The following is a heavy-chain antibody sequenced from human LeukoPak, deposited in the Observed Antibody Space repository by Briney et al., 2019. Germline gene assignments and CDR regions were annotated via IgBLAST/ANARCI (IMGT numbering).Heavy chain of an antibody. Sequence: GGCLRLSCAASGFTVSTNYMSWVRQAPGKGLEWVSVIYSGGITYYADSVKGRFNISRDNSKNTLYLQMNSLRAEDTAVYYCARSREALDYWGQGTLVTVSS. V-gene: IGHV3-66*01. CDR1: GFTVSTNY. CDR3: ARSREALDY. J-gene: IGHJ4*02. D-gene: IGHD6-6*01. CDR2: IYSGGIT.